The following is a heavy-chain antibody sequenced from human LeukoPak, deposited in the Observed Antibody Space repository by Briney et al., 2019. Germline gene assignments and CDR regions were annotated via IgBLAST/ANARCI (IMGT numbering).Heavy chain of an antibody. CDR1: GFTFDDYA. CDR3: AKDTVEWFGDHYYYYMDV. V-gene: IGHV3-9*01. D-gene: IGHD3-10*01. CDR2: ISWNSGSI. J-gene: IGHJ6*03. Sequence: GGSLRLSCAASGFTFDDYAMHWVRHAPGKGLEWVSGISWNSGSIGYADSVKGRFTISRDNAKNSLYLQMNSLRVEDTAFYYCAKDTVEWFGDHYYYYMDVWGKGTTVTISS.